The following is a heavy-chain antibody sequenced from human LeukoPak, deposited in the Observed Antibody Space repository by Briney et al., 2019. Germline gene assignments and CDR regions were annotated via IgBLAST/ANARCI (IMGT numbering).Heavy chain of an antibody. J-gene: IGHJ4*02. CDR1: GYIFSKYG. CDR2: ISGYNGNI. D-gene: IGHD6-13*01. CDR3: SRGGGRDSRRETDY. Sequence: ASVKVSCKASGYIFSKYGVSWVRQAPGQGLEWMGWISGYNGNINYAQKVQDRVTMTIDTSTTTAYMELRSLRSDDTAVYYCSRGGGRDSRRETDYWGQGTLVTVSS. V-gene: IGHV1-18*04.